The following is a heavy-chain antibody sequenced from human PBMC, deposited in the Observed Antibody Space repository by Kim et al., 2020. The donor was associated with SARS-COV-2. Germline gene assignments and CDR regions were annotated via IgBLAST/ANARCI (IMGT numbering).Heavy chain of an antibody. J-gene: IGHJ4*02. CDR3: ARLGGIQLWIKDY. D-gene: IGHD5-18*01. V-gene: IGHV4-39*01. Sequence: YNPSLKSRVTISVDTSKNQFSLKLSSVTAADTAVYYCARLGGIQLWIKDYWGQGTLVTVSS.